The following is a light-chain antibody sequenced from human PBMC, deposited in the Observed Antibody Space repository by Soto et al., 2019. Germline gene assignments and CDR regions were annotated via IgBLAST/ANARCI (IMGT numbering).Light chain of an antibody. V-gene: IGKV3-11*01. CDR1: QSVSRY. Sequence: EIVLTQSQATLCLSPGERATLSCRASQSVSRYLAWYQQKPGQAPRLLIYDTSNRATDIPARFSGSGSGTDFTLTISSLEPEDFAVYYCQQRSNWPLTFGGGTKVEIK. CDR2: DTS. CDR3: QQRSNWPLT. J-gene: IGKJ4*01.